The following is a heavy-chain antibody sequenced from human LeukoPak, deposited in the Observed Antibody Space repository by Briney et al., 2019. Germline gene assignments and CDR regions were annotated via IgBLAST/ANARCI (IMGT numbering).Heavy chain of an antibody. CDR2: TYYRSKWYN. J-gene: IGHJ3*02. D-gene: IGHD3-16*01. Sequence: SQTLSLTCAISGDSVSSKSATWNWIRQSPSRGLEWLGKTYYRSKWYNDSALSVKGRVTISPDTSKNQFSLQLISVTPEDTAVYYCARHYGDAFDIWGQGTMVTVSS. V-gene: IGHV6-1*01. CDR3: ARHYGDAFDI. CDR1: GDSVSSKSAT.